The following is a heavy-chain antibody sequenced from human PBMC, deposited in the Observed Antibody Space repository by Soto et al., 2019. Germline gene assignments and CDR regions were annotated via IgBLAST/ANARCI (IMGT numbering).Heavy chain of an antibody. V-gene: IGHV3-23*01. CDR1: GFTFSSYA. J-gene: IGHJ4*02. CDR2: ISGSGGST. D-gene: IGHD3-22*01. Sequence: GGSLRLSCAASGFTFSSYAMSWVRQAPGKGLEWVSAISGSGGSTYYADSVKGRFTISRDNSKNTLYLQMNSLRAEDTAVYYCANYDSSGYYGNYWGQGTLVTVSS. CDR3: ANYDSSGYYGNY.